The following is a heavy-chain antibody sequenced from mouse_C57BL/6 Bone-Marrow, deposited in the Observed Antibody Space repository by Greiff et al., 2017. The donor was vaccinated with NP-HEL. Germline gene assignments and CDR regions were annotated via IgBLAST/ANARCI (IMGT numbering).Heavy chain of an antibody. J-gene: IGHJ2*01. Sequence: EVQLVESGPGLVKPSQTVFLTCTVTGISITTGNYRWSWIRQFPGNKLEWIGYIYYSGTITYNPSLTSRTTITRDTPKNQFFLEMNSLTAEDTATYYCAREDYYGSSLYYFDYWGQGTTLTVSS. CDR3: AREDYYGSSLYYFDY. V-gene: IGHV3-5*01. CDR1: GISITTGNYR. CDR2: IYYSGTI. D-gene: IGHD1-1*01.